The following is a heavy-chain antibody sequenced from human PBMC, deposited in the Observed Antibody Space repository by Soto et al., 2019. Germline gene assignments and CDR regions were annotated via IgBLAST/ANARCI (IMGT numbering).Heavy chain of an antibody. CDR3: AITSVLRFLNLGEH. V-gene: IGHV3-23*01. J-gene: IGHJ1*01. Sequence: GESLKISCAASGFTFSSYAMSWVRQAPGKGLEWVSAISGSGGSTYYADSVKGRFPISRDNSKNTLYLQMNSLRAEDTAVYYCAITSVLRFLNLGEHWGQGTLVTVSS. D-gene: IGHD3-3*01. CDR2: ISGSGGST. CDR1: GFTFSSYA.